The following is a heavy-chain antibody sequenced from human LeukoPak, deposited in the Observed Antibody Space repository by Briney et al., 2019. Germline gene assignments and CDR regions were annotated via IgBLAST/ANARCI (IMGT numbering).Heavy chain of an antibody. CDR1: GGSFSGYY. CDR2: INHSGST. Sequence: SETLSLTCAVDGGSFSGYYWSWIRQPPGKGLEWIGEINHSGSTNYNPSLKSRVTISVDTSKNQFSLKLSSVTAADTAVYYCAGGHSGSYYGLFYFDYWGQGTLVTVSS. J-gene: IGHJ4*02. V-gene: IGHV4-34*01. CDR3: AGGHSGSYYGLFYFDY. D-gene: IGHD1-26*01.